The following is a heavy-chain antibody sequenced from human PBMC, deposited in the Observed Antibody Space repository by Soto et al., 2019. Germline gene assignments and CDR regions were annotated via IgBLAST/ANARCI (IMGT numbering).Heavy chain of an antibody. J-gene: IGHJ6*02. D-gene: IGHD3-9*01. CDR1: GIAFRNYG. Sequence: QVQLVESGGGVDQHGRSLRLSCAASGIAFRNYGMHWVRQAPGRGLEWVAVISDDGSYKNTADSVKGRFTISRDNSKNTLYLQMNSLRAEDTGVYYCAKDRGQVRRYFGDVTDVLGQGTTVNVSS. CDR2: ISDDGSYK. CDR3: AKDRGQVRRYFGDVTDV. V-gene: IGHV3-30*18.